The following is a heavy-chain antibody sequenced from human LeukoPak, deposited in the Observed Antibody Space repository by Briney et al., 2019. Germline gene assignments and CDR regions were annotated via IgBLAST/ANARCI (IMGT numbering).Heavy chain of an antibody. CDR3: ARGNDFWSGYVYYFDY. CDR1: GFTFSSYS. D-gene: IGHD3-3*01. V-gene: IGHV3-21*01. CDR2: ISSSSSYI. Sequence: PGGSLRLSCAASGFTFSSYSMNWVRQAPGKGLEWVSSISSSSSYIYYADSVKGRFTISRDNAKNSLYLQMNSLRAEDTAVYYCARGNDFWSGYVYYFDYWGQGTLVTVSS. J-gene: IGHJ4*02.